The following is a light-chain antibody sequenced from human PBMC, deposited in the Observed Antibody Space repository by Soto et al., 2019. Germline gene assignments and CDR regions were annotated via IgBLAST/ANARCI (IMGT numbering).Light chain of an antibody. CDR2: GAS. V-gene: IGKV1-6*01. CDR3: LQDFSYPRT. J-gene: IGKJ1*01. CDR1: QGIRTD. Sequence: IQMTQSPSTLSGSGGDRVSITCRASQGIRTDLGWYQQSPGKAPKVLIVGASTLQSGVPSRFSGSGSGTDFTLTISSLQPEDSATYYCLQDFSYPRTFGQGTKVDIK.